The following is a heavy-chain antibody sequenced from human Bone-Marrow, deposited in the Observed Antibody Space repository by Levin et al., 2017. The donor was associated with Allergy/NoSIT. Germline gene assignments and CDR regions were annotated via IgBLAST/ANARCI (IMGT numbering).Heavy chain of an antibody. J-gene: IGHJ4*02. CDR3: AGGYCSGGSCIFLDY. D-gene: IGHD2-15*01. Sequence: ASVKVSCKASGGTFSSYAISWVRQAPGQGLEWMGGIIPIFGTANYAQKFQGRVTITADKSTSTAYMELSSLRSEDTAVYYCAGGYCSGGSCIFLDYWGQGTLVTVSS. V-gene: IGHV1-69*06. CDR2: IIPIFGTA. CDR1: GGTFSSYA.